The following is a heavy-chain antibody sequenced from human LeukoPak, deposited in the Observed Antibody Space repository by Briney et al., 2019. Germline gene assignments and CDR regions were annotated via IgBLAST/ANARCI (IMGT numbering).Heavy chain of an antibody. J-gene: IGHJ5*02. Sequence: ASVKVSCKASGYTFTGYYMHWVRQAPGQGLEWMAWINPNSGGTNYAQKFQGRVTMTRDTSISTAYMELSRLRSEDTAVYYCARGLLWFGESQQYNWFDPWGQGTLVTVSS. D-gene: IGHD3-10*01. CDR1: GYTFTGYY. CDR3: ARGLLWFGESQQYNWFDP. V-gene: IGHV1-2*02. CDR2: INPNSGGT.